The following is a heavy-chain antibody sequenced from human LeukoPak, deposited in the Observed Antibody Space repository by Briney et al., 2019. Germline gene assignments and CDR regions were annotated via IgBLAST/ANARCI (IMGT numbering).Heavy chain of an antibody. J-gene: IGHJ6*03. CDR2: IYYSGST. V-gene: IGHV4-59*01. CDR3: ARDSGSYDYYYMDV. D-gene: IGHD1-26*01. CDR1: GGSISSYY. Sequence: KPSETLSLTCTVSGGSISSYYWSWIRQPPGKGLEWIGYIYYSGSTNYNPSLKSRVTISVDTSKNQFSLKLSSVTAADTAVYYCARDSGSYDYYYMDVWGKGTTVTVSS.